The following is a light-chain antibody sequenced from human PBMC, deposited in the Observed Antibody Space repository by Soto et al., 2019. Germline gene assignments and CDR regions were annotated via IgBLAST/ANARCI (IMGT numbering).Light chain of an antibody. CDR3: QQYYSSVYS. J-gene: IGKJ2*03. Sequence: DIQMTQSPSTLSASVGDTVSITCRASQNIYTWLAWYQQKVGKAPKLLIYDASTLASGVPLRISGSGSGTDFPLTINSLQPDDSASYFCQQYYSSVYSFCQGTNLEI. V-gene: IGKV1-5*01. CDR2: DAS. CDR1: QNIYTW.